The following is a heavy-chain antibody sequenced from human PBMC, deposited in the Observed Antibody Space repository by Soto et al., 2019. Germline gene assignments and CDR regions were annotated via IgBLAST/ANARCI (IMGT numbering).Heavy chain of an antibody. Sequence: EVQLLESGEGLVQPGGSLRLSCAASGFTFSRYAMNWVRQAPGKGLEWVSLITGGGDSTYYADSVKGRFTISRDNSKNTLYLQVNSLRAEDTAVYYCAKASGSIYGKDYVDYGGQGTLVTVSS. CDR2: ITGGGDST. J-gene: IGHJ4*02. CDR3: AKASGSIYGKDYVDY. D-gene: IGHD5-18*01. CDR1: GFTFSRYA. V-gene: IGHV3-23*01.